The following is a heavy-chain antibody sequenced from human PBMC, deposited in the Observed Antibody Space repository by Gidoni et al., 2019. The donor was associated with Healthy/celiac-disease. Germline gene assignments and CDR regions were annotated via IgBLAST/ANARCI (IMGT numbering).Heavy chain of an antibody. CDR3: ARGREYTMIVVTNGMDV. J-gene: IGHJ6*02. Sequence: APGQGLEWMGIINPSGGSTSYAQKFQGRVTMTRDTSTSTGYMELSSLRSEDTAVYYCARGREYTMIVVTNGMDVWGQGTTVTVSS. D-gene: IGHD3-22*01. CDR2: INPSGGST. V-gene: IGHV1-46*01.